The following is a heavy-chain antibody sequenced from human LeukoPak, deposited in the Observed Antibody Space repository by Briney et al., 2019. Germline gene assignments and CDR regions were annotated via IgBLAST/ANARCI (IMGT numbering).Heavy chain of an antibody. CDR3: ARGGDGLYFDV. D-gene: IGHD3-16*01. V-gene: IGHV5-51*01. CDR1: GSRFTSYW. CDR2: IYPGDSDA. Sequence: GASLQISCKGSGSRFTSYWIGWVRQLPGKGRKWMGIIYPGDSDARYSPSFQGQVTISADKSISTAYLQWSSLKASDTAMYFCARGGDGLYFDVWGKGTTVTVSS. J-gene: IGHJ6*03.